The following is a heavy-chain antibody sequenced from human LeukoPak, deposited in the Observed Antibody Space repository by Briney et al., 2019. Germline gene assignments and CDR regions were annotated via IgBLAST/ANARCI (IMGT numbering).Heavy chain of an antibody. J-gene: IGHJ4*02. V-gene: IGHV3-33*01. Sequence: GGSLRLSCAASGFTFSSYGMHWVRQAPGKGLEWVAVIWYDGSNKYYADSVRGRFTISRDNSKNTLYLQMSSLRADDTAVYFCATDYYDSNDYYLGRNWGQGTLVTVSS. CDR3: ATDYYDSNDYYLGRN. D-gene: IGHD3-22*01. CDR1: GFTFSSYG. CDR2: IWYDGSNK.